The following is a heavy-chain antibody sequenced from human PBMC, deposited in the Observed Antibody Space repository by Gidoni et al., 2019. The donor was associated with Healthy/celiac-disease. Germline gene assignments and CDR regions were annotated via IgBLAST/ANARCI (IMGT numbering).Heavy chain of an antibody. CDR2: IWYDGSNK. CDR1: GFTFSRYG. D-gene: IGHD6-13*01. CDR3: ARGIAAAGGFDY. J-gene: IGHJ4*02. Sequence: QVQLVESGGGVVQPGRYLRLSCAASGFTFSRYGMHWVRQAPGKGLEGVAVIWYDGSNKYYADSGKVRFTISRDNSKNTLYLQMHSLRAEDTAVYYCARGIAAAGGFDYWGQGTLVTVSS. V-gene: IGHV3-33*01.